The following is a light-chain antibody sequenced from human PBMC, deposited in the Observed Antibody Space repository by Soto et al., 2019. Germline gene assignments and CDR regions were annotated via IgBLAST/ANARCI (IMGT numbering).Light chain of an antibody. CDR1: SRDVGNYNL. CDR3: CSYAGTGTYV. V-gene: IGLV2-23*01. J-gene: IGLJ1*01. Sequence: QSVLTQPASVSGSPGQSIAISCTGTSRDVGNYNLVSWYQQHPGKAPKVMIYEGSKRPSGVPDRFSGSKSGNTASLTISGLQADDEADYYCCSYAGTGTYVFGTGTKVTVL. CDR2: EGS.